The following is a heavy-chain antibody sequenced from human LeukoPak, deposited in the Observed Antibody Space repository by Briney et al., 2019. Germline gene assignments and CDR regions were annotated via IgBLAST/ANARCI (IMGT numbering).Heavy chain of an antibody. CDR3: AREIIAAAGRYYYGMDV. CDR2: IWYDGSNK. J-gene: IGHJ6*02. CDR1: GFTFSSYG. D-gene: IGHD6-13*01. V-gene: IGHV3-33*01. Sequence: GGSLRLFCAASGFTFSSYGMHWVRQAPGKGLEWVAVIWYDGSNKYYADSVKGRFTISRDNSKNTLYLQMNSLRAEDTAVYYCAREIIAAAGRYYYGMDVWGQGTTVTVSS.